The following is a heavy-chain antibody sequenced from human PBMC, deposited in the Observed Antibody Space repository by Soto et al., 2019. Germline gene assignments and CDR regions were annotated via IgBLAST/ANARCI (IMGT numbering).Heavy chain of an antibody. J-gene: IGHJ4*02. Sequence: QVQLRESGPGLLKPSETLSLTCTVSDASVWSDSYFWTWIRQPPGKGLEWIAYISHTGDTNYNPSLKSRVTISIDTSRNQFSLTVTSVTAAATAVYFCARIVVGVTVDLWVQGSLVTVSS. D-gene: IGHD1-26*01. CDR1: DASVWSDSYF. V-gene: IGHV4-61*01. CDR3: ARIVVGVTVDL. CDR2: ISHTGDT.